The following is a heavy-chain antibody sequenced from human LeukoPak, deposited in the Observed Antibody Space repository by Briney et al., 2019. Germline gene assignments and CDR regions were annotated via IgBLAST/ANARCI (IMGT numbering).Heavy chain of an antibody. CDR3: ARDCGGDCSDAFDI. CDR1: GFTVSSNY. Sequence: PGESLRLSCAASGFTVSSNYMSWVRQGPGKGLEWVSVIYSGGSTYYADSVMGRFTISRDNSKNTLYLQMNSLRAEDTAVYYCARDCGGDCSDAFDIWGQGTMVTVSS. CDR2: IYSGGST. V-gene: IGHV3-53*01. D-gene: IGHD2-21*02. J-gene: IGHJ3*02.